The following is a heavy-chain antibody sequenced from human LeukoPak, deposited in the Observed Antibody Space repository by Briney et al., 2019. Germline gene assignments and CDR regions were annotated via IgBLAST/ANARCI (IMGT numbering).Heavy chain of an antibody. V-gene: IGHV3-21*01. D-gene: IGHD6-19*01. CDR3: ATTAVTGALDY. CDR2: ISSGSIYI. J-gene: IGHJ4*02. CDR1: GFTFSSYA. Sequence: GGSLRLSCAASGFTFSSYAMSWVRQAPGKGLEWVSSISSGSIYIYYADSVKGRFTISRDNAKNSLYLQMNSLRAEDTAIYYCATTAVTGALDYWGQGTLVTVSS.